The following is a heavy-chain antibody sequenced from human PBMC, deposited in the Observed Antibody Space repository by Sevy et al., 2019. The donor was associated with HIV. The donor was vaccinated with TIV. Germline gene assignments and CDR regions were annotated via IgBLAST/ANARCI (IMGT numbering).Heavy chain of an antibody. V-gene: IGHV3-11*06. CDR1: GFTFSDYY. Sequence: GVSLRLSCAASGFTFSDYYMSWIRQAPGKGLEWVSYISSGSSYTNYADSVKGRFTISRDNAKNSLYLQMNSLRAEDTAVYYCARDRRNYGGQYFDFWGQGTLVTVSS. J-gene: IGHJ4*02. CDR3: ARDRRNYGGQYFDF. CDR2: ISSGSSYT. D-gene: IGHD4-17*01.